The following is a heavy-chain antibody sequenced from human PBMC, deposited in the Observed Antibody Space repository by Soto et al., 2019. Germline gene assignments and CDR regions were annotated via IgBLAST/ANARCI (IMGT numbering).Heavy chain of an antibody. Sequence: QVQLQESGPEVVKPSQTLSLTCSVSGGSISIVGHYWTWIRQPPGQGREWIGSIYHTGSTYYSKSLRSRLTIIIDTSRNQFSLRAISVTAAETAVYYCARATGALRSRNCDYWGQGLLVTVSS. CDR1: GGSISIVGHY. CDR3: ARATGALRSRNCDY. J-gene: IGHJ4*02. V-gene: IGHV4-31*03. CDR2: IYHTGST. D-gene: IGHD7-27*01.